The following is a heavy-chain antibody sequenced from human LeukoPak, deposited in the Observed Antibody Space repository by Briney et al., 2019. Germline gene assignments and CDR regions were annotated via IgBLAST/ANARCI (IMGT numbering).Heavy chain of an antibody. J-gene: IGHJ4*02. V-gene: IGHV3-74*01. CDR2: ICPDGTVT. CDR1: GFSFSTYC. CDR3: VRDFRSADY. Sequence: GGSLRLSCAASGFSFSTYCVHWVRQAPGKGPMWVSRICPDGTVTNYADSVKARFSISRDNARNTVYLQMNSLRAEDTAVYYCVRDFRSADYWGQGTLVTVSS.